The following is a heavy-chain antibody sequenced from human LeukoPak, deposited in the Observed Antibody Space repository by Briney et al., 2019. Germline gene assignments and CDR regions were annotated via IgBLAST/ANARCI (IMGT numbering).Heavy chain of an antibody. J-gene: IGHJ5*02. Sequence: GGSLRLSCAASGFTFSGFWMHWVRKAPGKGLVWVSCISFDGSDATYADSVEGRFTISRDNAKNTLHLQMDSLTVEDTAVYYCAVSNWMDPWGQGTLVTVSS. CDR1: GFTFSGFW. CDR3: AVSNWMDP. CDR2: ISFDGSDA. V-gene: IGHV3-74*01.